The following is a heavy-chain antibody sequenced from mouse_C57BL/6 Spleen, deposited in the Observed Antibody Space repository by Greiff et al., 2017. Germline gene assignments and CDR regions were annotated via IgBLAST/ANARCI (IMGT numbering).Heavy chain of an antibody. V-gene: IGHV1-82*01. CDR1: GYAFSSSW. CDR2: IYPGAGDT. Sequence: VQLQQSGPELVKPGASVKISCKASGYAFSSSWMNWVKQRPGKGLEWIGRIYPGAGDTNYNGKFKGKATLTADKSSSTAYMQLSSLTSEDSAVYFCAHPDGSNGGYAMDYWGQGTSVTVSS. D-gene: IGHD1-1*01. CDR3: AHPDGSNGGYAMDY. J-gene: IGHJ4*01.